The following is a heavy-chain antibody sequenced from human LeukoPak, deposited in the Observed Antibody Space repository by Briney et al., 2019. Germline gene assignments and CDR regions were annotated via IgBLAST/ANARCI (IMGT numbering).Heavy chain of an antibody. D-gene: IGHD4-17*01. J-gene: IGHJ3*02. CDR2: MNPNSGNT. CDR3: ARSGDYGDSDAFDI. CDR1: GYTFTSYD. V-gene: IGHV1-8*01. Sequence: ASVKVSCKASGYTFTSYDINWVRQAPGQGLEWMGWMNPNSGNTGYAQKFQGRVTMTRNTSISTAYMELSSLRSEDTAVYYCARSGDYGDSDAFDIWGQGTMVTVSS.